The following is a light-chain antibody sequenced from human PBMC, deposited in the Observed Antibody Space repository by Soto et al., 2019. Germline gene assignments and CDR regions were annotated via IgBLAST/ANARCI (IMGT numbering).Light chain of an antibody. CDR3: QQYNNWPRT. CDR2: GAS. CDR1: QSVDIN. V-gene: IGKV3-15*01. Sequence: IVLTQSLATVSVCPGERVTRSCWASQSVDINLAWSQQKPGQAPRLLSYGASTRATGIPARFSGSGSGTEFTLTISSLQSEDFAVYYCQQYNNWPRTFAQRTKV. J-gene: IGKJ1*01.